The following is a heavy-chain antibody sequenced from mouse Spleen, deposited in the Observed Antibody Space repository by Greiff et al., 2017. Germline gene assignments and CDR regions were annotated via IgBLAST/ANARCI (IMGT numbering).Heavy chain of an antibody. V-gene: IGHV1-19*01. Sequence: VQLQQSGPVLVKPGASVKMSCKASGYTFTDYYMNWVKQSHGKSLEWIGVINPYNGGTSYNQKFKGKATLTVDKSSSTAYMELNSLTSEDSAVYYCAREGYYYGSSLYAMDYWGQGTSVTVSS. D-gene: IGHD1-1*01. J-gene: IGHJ4*01. CDR3: AREGYYYGSSLYAMDY. CDR2: INPYNGGT. CDR1: GYTFTDYY.